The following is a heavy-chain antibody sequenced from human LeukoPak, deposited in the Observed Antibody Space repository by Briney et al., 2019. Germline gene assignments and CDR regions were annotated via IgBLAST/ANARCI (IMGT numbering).Heavy chain of an antibody. D-gene: IGHD3-22*01. CDR2: ISYDGSNK. J-gene: IGHJ4*02. V-gene: IGHV3-30*04. Sequence: GGSLRFSCAASGFTFSSYAMHWVRQAPGKGLEWVAVISYDGSNKYYADSVKGRFTISRDNSKNTLYLQMNSLRAEDTAVYYCARGSYYYDSSGHFDYWGQGTLVTVSS. CDR3: ARGSYYYDSSGHFDY. CDR1: GFTFSSYA.